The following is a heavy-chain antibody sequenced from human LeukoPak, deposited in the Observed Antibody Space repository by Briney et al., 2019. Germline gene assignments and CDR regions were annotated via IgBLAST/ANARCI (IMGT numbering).Heavy chain of an antibody. CDR1: GFTFSSYA. J-gene: IGHJ4*02. V-gene: IGHV3-64*01. CDR3: ARARNPVLRYFDWLIDC. D-gene: IGHD3-9*01. Sequence: GGSLRLSCAASGFTFSSYAMHWVRQAPGKGLEYVSAISSNGGSTYYANSVKGRSTISRDNSKNTLYLQMGSLRAEDMAVYYCARARNPVLRYFDWLIDCWGQGTLVTVSS. CDR2: ISSNGGST.